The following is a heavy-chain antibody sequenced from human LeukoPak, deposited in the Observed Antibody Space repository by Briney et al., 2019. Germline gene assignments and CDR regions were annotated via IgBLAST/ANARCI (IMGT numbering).Heavy chain of an antibody. J-gene: IGHJ4*02. CDR1: GFTFSSYA. V-gene: IGHV3-49*04. D-gene: IGHD2-2*02. CDR2: IRSKAYGGTT. Sequence: PGGSLRPSCAASGFTFSSYAMSWVRQAPGKGLEWVGFIRSKAYGGTTEYAASVKGRFTISRDDSKSIAYLQMNSLKTEDTAVYYCTREGGDCSSTSCYIGELYYFDYWGQGTLVTVSS. CDR3: TREGGDCSSTSCYIGELYYFDY.